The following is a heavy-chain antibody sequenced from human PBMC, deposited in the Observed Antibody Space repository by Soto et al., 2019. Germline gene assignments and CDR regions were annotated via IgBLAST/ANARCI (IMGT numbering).Heavy chain of an antibody. CDR2: ISGYNGNT. V-gene: IGHV1-18*01. D-gene: IGHD3-10*01. Sequence: VASVQVSCTASGYTFTSYGISWVRQAPGQGLEWMGWISGYNGNTNYAQKLQGRVTMTRDTSTSTVYMELRSLRSDDTAVYYCARASLKAAKRAGVGANNWFDPRGQGTLVTVSS. CDR1: GYTFTSYG. J-gene: IGHJ5*02. CDR3: ARASLKAAKRAGVGANNWFDP.